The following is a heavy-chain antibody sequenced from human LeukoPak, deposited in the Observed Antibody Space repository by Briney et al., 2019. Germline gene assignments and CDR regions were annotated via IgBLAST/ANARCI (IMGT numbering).Heavy chain of an antibody. CDR3: ARSLGGAFYYYYGMDV. D-gene: IGHD3-16*01. CDR2: IIPIFGTA. Sequence: SVKVSCKASGGTFSSYAISWVRQAPGQGLEWMGGIIPIFGTANYAQKFQGRVTITADESTSTAYMELSSLRSEDTAVYYCARSLGGAFYYYYGMDVWGQGTTVTVSS. CDR1: GGTFSSYA. V-gene: IGHV1-69*13. J-gene: IGHJ6*02.